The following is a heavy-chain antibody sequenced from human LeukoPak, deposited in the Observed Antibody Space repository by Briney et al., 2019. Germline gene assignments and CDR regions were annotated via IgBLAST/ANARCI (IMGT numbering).Heavy chain of an antibody. CDR2: INPSGGST. J-gene: IGHJ4*02. CDR3: ARGPPNWGYDY. CDR1: GYTFTSYY. V-gene: IGHV1-46*01. Sequence: GASVKVSCKASGYTFTSYYMHWVRQAPGQGLEWMGIINPSGGSTSYAQKFQGRVTMPRDTSTSTVYMELSSLRSDDTAVYYCARGPPNWGYDYWGPGTLVTVSS. D-gene: IGHD7-27*01.